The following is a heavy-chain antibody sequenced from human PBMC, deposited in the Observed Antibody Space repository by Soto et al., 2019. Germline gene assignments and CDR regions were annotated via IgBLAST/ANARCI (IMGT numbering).Heavy chain of an antibody. CDR1: GFTFSSYS. J-gene: IGHJ4*02. D-gene: IGHD5-18*01. CDR3: AKGVSQYTPLALFDY. V-gene: IGHV3-23*01. Sequence: GGSLRLSCAASGFTFSSYSMSWVRQAPGKGLEWVSTISGSDGRTYSTDSVKGRFTISRDNSRNTAYLQMNSLRAEDTAVYYCAKGVSQYTPLALFDYWGRGTLVTVSS. CDR2: ISGSDGRT.